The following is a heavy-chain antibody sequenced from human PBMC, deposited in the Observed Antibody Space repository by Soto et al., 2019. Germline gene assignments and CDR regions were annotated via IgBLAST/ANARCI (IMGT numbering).Heavy chain of an antibody. V-gene: IGHV4-59*01. J-gene: IGHJ4*02. CDR2: IYYSGST. CDR1: GDSMSSYY. CDR3: ARAKSNYQTFDH. Sequence: QVQLQESGPGLVKPSETLSLTCTVSGDSMSSYYWSWIRQPPGKGLEWIGYIYYSGSTTYNPSLRGRVTMSVDTSKNQFSLRLSSVTAADTAVYYCARAKSNYQTFDHWGQGSQVTVSS. D-gene: IGHD4-4*01.